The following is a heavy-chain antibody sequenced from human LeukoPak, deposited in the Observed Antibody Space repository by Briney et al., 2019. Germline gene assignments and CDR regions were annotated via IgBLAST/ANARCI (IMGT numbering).Heavy chain of an antibody. Sequence: GESLQISCKGSGYSFTSYWIGWVRQMPGKGLEWMGIIYPGDSDTRYSPSFQGQVTISADKSISTAYLQWSSLKASDTAMYYWARHASFWRGYVDYWGQGTLVTVSS. J-gene: IGHJ4*02. CDR2: IYPGDSDT. CDR1: GYSFTSYW. V-gene: IGHV5-51*01. CDR3: ARHASFWRGYVDY. D-gene: IGHD3-3*01.